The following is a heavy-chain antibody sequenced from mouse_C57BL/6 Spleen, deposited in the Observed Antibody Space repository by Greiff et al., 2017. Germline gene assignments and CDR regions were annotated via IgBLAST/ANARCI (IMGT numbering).Heavy chain of an antibody. J-gene: IGHJ2*01. CDR3: ARIGGYGSSFYFDY. D-gene: IGHD1-1*01. CDR1: GYTFTDYN. CDR2: INPNNGGT. V-gene: IGHV1-22*01. Sequence: VQLQQSGPELVKPGASVKMSCKASGYTFTDYNMHWVKQSHGKSLEWIGYINPNNGGTSYNQKFKGKATLTVNKSSSTAYMELRSLTSEDSAVYYCARIGGYGSSFYFDYWGQGTTLTVSS.